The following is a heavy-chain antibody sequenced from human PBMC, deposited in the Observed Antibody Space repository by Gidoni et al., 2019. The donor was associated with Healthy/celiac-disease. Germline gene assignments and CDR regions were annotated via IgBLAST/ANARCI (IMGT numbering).Heavy chain of an antibody. CDR3: ARVLKVGTSAVTPFDY. CDR1: GGSISSGGYY. Sequence: QVQLQESGPGLVKPSQTLSLPCTVSGGSISSGGYYWSWIRQHPGKGLEWIGYIYYSGITYYNPSLKSRVTISVDTSKNQFSLKLSSVTAADTAVYYCARVLKVGTSAVTPFDYWGQGTLVTVSS. V-gene: IGHV4-31*03. J-gene: IGHJ4*02. D-gene: IGHD4-17*01. CDR2: IYYSGIT.